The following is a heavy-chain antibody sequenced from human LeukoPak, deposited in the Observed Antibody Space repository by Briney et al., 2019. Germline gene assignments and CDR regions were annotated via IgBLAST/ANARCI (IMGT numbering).Heavy chain of an antibody. Sequence: SETLSLTCAVYGGSFSGYYWSWIRQPPGKGLEWIGEINHSGSTNYNPSLKSRVTISVDTSKNQFSLKLSSVTAADTAVYYCASTYIVAPGYWGQGTWSPSPQ. CDR3: ASTYIVAPGY. CDR2: INHSGST. J-gene: IGHJ4*02. CDR1: GGSFSGYY. V-gene: IGHV4-34*01. D-gene: IGHD2-15*01.